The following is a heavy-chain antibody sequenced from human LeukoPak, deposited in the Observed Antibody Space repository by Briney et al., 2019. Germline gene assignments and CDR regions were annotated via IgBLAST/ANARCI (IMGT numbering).Heavy chain of an antibody. Sequence: PGGSLRLSCAASGFTFSSYAMSWVRQAPGKGLEWVSAIIGSGGTTYYADSVKGRFTISRDNSKNTLYLQMNSLRAEDTAVYYCARPEADHYYYYYGMDVWGQGTTVTVSS. CDR2: IIGSGGTT. CDR1: GFTFSSYA. J-gene: IGHJ6*02. CDR3: ARPEADHYYYYYGMDV. V-gene: IGHV3-23*01.